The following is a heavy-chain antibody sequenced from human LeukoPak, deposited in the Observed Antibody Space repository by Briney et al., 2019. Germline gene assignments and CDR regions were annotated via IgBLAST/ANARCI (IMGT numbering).Heavy chain of an antibody. Sequence: GGSLRLSCVASGFTFSNYWMHWVRQAPGKGLGWLSVIYSGGSTYYSDSVKGRFTISRDNSKNTLYLQMNSLRAEDTAVYYCARGGGYGGTSGYFDYWGRGTLVTVSS. D-gene: IGHD4-23*01. CDR2: IYSGGST. V-gene: IGHV3-53*01. CDR1: GFTFSNYW. J-gene: IGHJ4*02. CDR3: ARGGGYGGTSGYFDY.